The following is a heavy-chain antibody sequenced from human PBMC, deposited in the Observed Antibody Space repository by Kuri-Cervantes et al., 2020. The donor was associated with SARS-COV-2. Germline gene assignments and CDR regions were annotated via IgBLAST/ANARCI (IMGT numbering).Heavy chain of an antibody. CDR1: GYTFTDYY. CDR3: ARGGKHHHTLRFLESVHFDS. J-gene: IGHJ4*02. CDR2: INPNSGGT. Sequence: ASVKVSCKASGYTFTDYYIHWVRQAPGQGLEWMGWINPNSGGTNSAQKFQVWVIMTRDTSISTAYMELSRLTSDDTAVYFCARGGKHHHTLRFLESVHFDSWGQGTLVTVSS. D-gene: IGHD3-3*01. V-gene: IGHV1-2*04.